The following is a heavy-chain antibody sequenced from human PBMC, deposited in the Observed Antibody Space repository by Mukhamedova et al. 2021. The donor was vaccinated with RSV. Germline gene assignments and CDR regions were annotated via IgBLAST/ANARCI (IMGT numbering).Heavy chain of an antibody. CDR3: TRDLAGESASWVTFDS. Sequence: GDTQYGDPVKGRFTISRDTSKNTLYLQMDTLRPEDTGVYYCTRDLAGESASWVTFDSWGQGTLVTVSS. V-gene: IGHV3-66*03. CDR2: GDT. J-gene: IGHJ4*02. D-gene: IGHD2-2*01.